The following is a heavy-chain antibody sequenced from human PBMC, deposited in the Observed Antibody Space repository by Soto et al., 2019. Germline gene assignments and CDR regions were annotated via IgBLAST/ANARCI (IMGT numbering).Heavy chain of an antibody. D-gene: IGHD2-8*02. J-gene: IGHJ4*02. CDR2: ISGSVVST. Sequence: EVQLLESGGGLVQPGGSLRLSCAASGFTVNTHTMGWVRQAPGKGLEWVAAISGSVVSTYYADSVKGRFSISRDNSHNMVFLQLNSLTVEDTAVYYCAKDLSSCSGGVCYSLYFDSWGQGALVTVSS. CDR1: GFTVNTHT. V-gene: IGHV3-23*01. CDR3: AKDLSSCSGGVCYSLYFDS.